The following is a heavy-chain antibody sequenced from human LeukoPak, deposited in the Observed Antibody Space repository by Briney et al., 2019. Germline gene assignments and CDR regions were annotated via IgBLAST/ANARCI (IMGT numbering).Heavy chain of an antibody. CDR3: AWVEGPDDAFDI. Sequence: SVKVSCKASGGTFSSYAISWVRQAPGQGLEWMGGIIPIFGTANYAQKFQGRVTITTDESTSTAYMELSSLRSEDTAVYYCAWVEGPDDAFDIWGQGTMVTVSS. D-gene: IGHD3-16*01. CDR1: GGTFSSYA. CDR2: IIPIFGTA. J-gene: IGHJ3*02. V-gene: IGHV1-69*05.